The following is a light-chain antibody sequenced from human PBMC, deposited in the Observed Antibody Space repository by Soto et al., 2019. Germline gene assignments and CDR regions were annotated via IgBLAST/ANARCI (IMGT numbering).Light chain of an antibody. CDR2: DAE. CDR1: QNVYNN. J-gene: IGKJ1*01. V-gene: IGKV3D-15*01. Sequence: EIVLTQSPGTLCLSPGERATLSCRASQNVYNNLLAWYKQRPGQAPRLLIYDAEERATGIPDRLSGSGSGTDFTLTISSLQSEDFALYYCQQYKNWPPWTFGQGTKVDIK. CDR3: QQYKNWPPWT.